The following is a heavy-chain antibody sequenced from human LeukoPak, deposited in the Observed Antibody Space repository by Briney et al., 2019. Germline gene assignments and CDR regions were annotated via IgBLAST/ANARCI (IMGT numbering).Heavy chain of an antibody. Sequence: GASLRLSCAASGFTFADYAMHWVRQIPGKGLEWVSGISWNSAGIGYANSVKVRFTISRDNAKNSLYLQMNSLRGEDTALYYCAKAFRTNSNYYYGLDVWGQGTTVTVSS. V-gene: IGHV3-9*01. CDR2: ISWNSAGI. CDR1: GFTFADYA. J-gene: IGHJ6*02. CDR3: AKAFRTNSNYYYGLDV. D-gene: IGHD2-8*01.